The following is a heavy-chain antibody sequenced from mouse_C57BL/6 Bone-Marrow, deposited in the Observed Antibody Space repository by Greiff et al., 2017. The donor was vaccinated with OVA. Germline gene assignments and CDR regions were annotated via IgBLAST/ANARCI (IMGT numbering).Heavy chain of an antibody. CDR3: ARYSYELYAMDY. CDR2: IRNKANGYTT. J-gene: IGHJ4*01. CDR1: GFTFTDYY. V-gene: IGHV7-3*01. D-gene: IGHD1-1*01. Sequence: EVKLMESGGGLVQPGGSLSLSCAASGFTFTDYYMSWVRQPPGKALEWLGFIRNKANGYTTEYSASVKGRFTISRDNSQSILYLQMNALRAEDSATYYCARYSYELYAMDYWGQGTSVTVSS.